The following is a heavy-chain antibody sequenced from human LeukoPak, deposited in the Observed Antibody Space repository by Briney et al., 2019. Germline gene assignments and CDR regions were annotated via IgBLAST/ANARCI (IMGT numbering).Heavy chain of an antibody. Sequence: GGSLRLSCAASGFTFDDYGMSWVRQAPGKGLEWVSGINWNGGSTGYADSVKGRFTISRDNAKNSLYLQVNSLRAEDTALYYCARDPPVATVTNYYGMDVWGQGTTVTVSS. V-gene: IGHV3-20*04. CDR2: INWNGGST. D-gene: IGHD5-12*01. J-gene: IGHJ6*02. CDR1: GFTFDDYG. CDR3: ARDPPVATVTNYYGMDV.